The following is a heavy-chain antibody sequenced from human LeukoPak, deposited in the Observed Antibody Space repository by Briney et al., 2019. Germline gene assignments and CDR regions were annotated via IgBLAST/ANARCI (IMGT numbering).Heavy chain of an antibody. D-gene: IGHD6-19*01. CDR1: GFTFSSYA. J-gene: IGHJ4*02. V-gene: IGHV3-64*01. Sequence: GGSLRLSCAASGFTFSSYAMHWVRQAPGKGLEYVSAISSNGGSTYYANSVKGRFTISRDNSKNTLYLQMGSLRAEDMAVYYCAKMAVRVAASYIDYWGQGTLVTVSS. CDR3: AKMAVRVAASYIDY. CDR2: ISSNGGST.